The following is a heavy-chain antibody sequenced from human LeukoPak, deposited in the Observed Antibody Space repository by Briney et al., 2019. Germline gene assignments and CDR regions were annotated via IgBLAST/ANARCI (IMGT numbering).Heavy chain of an antibody. CDR3: ARDSHPVTKGLYYYGMDV. J-gene: IGHJ6*04. CDR2: INAGNGNT. D-gene: IGHD4-17*01. Sequence: ASVKVSCKASGYILTSYGMHWVRQAPGQRLEGMGWINAGNGNTKSTQKFQGRVTITRETSAKTAYMELSGLRSEDTAVYYCARDSHPVTKGLYYYGMDVWGKGTTVTVSS. V-gene: IGHV1-3*01. CDR1: GYILTSYG.